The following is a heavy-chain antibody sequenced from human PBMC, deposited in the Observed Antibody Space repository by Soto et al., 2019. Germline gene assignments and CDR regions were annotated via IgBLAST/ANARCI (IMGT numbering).Heavy chain of an antibody. CDR1: GYAFTTYG. J-gene: IGHJ4*02. V-gene: IGHV1-18*01. CDR2: ISAHSGNT. Sequence: QVHLVQSGAEVKKPGASVKVSCKGSGYAFTTYGITWVRQAPGQGLEWMGWISAHSGNTNYAQKLQGRVTVTRDPSPSTAYMELRSLGSADTAVYYCARGRYGDYWGQGALVTVSS. CDR3: ARGRYGDY. D-gene: IGHD1-1*01.